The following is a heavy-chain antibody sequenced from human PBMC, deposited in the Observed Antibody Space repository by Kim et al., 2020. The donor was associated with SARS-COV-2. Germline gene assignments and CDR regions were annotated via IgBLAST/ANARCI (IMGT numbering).Heavy chain of an antibody. J-gene: IGHJ3*02. CDR3: AKVVGLWFGESGAFDI. Sequence: SVKGRFTISRDNSKNTLYLQMNSLRAEDTAVYYCAKVVGLWFGESGAFDIWGQGTMVTVSS. V-gene: IGHV3-23*01. D-gene: IGHD3-10*01.